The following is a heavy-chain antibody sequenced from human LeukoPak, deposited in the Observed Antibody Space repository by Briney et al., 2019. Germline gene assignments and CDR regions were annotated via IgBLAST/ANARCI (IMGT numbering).Heavy chain of an antibody. V-gene: IGHV3-66*01. J-gene: IGHJ4*02. CDR2: IYSGGST. Sequence: GGSLRLSCAASGFTVSSNYMSWVRQAPGKGLEWVSVIYSGGSTYYADSVKGRFTISRDNSKNTLYLQMTSLRAEDTAVYYCARDMGATAGGFDYWGQGTLVTVSS. CDR3: ARDMGATAGGFDY. CDR1: GFTVSSNY. D-gene: IGHD1-26*01.